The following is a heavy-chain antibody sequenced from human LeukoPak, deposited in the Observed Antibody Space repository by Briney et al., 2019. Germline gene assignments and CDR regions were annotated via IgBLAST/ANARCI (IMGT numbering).Heavy chain of an antibody. D-gene: IGHD6-19*01. CDR1: GYSISSGYY. CDR3: ARVHREGQWLVLDY. V-gene: IGHV4-38-2*01. J-gene: IGHJ4*02. Sequence: SETLSLTCAVSGYSISSGYYWGWIRQPPGKGLEWIGSIYHSGSTYYNPSLKSRVTISVDTSKNQFSLKLSSVTAADTAVYYCARVHREGQWLVLDYWGQGTLVTVSS. CDR2: IYHSGST.